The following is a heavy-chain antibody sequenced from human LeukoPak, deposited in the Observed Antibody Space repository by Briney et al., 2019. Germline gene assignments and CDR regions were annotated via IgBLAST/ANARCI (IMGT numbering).Heavy chain of an antibody. V-gene: IGHV4-59*01. D-gene: IGHD3-22*01. Sequence: SETLSLTCTVSGGSISSYYWSWIRQPPGKGLEWIGYTYYSGSTNYNPSLKSRVTISVDTSKNQFSLKLSSVTAADTAVYYCARGQGYYYDSSGYYAFDIWGQGTMVTVSS. CDR2: TYYSGST. J-gene: IGHJ3*02. CDR1: GGSISSYY. CDR3: ARGQGYYYDSSGYYAFDI.